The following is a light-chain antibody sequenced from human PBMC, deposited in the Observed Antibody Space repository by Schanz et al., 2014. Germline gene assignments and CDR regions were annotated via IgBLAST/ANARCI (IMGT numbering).Light chain of an antibody. V-gene: IGLV1-40*01. Sequence: SVLTQPPSVSRAPGQRVTISCTGSSSNIGALYDVHWYQQLPGTAPKLLIYANSRRPSGVPDRFSGSKSGTSASLAITGLQAEDEADYYCQSYDSSLSAYVVFGGGTKLTVL. J-gene: IGLJ2*01. CDR3: QSYDSSLSAYVV. CDR2: ANS. CDR1: SSNIGALYD.